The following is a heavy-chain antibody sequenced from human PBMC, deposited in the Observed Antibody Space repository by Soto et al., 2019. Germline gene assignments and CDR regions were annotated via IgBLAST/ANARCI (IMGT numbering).Heavy chain of an antibody. Sequence: XECLRLSFAASGFTFSTYEFNWVRQAPGRGLEWISYISVSGNIIKYADSVEGRFTISRDNAENSLHLHMSSLRVDDTAVYFCVRDTMRASAAASLDYWGQGTQVTVSS. CDR1: GFTFSTYE. J-gene: IGHJ4*02. V-gene: IGHV3-48*03. CDR3: VRDTMRASAAASLDY. CDR2: ISVSGNII. D-gene: IGHD6-13*01.